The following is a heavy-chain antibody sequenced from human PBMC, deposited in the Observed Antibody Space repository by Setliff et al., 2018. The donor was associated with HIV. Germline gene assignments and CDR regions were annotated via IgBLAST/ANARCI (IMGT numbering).Heavy chain of an antibody. Sequence: GESLKISCKTSGYDFATYWIGWVRQMPGKGLEWMGVLYPSDSDAIYSPTFQGRVTISADKATNTAYLQWASLKSSDTAIYYCVRPLVIAFDTSDIWGQGTRVTVSS. D-gene: IGHD3-9*01. J-gene: IGHJ3*02. CDR1: GYDFATYW. CDR3: VRPLVIAFDTSDI. V-gene: IGHV5-51*01. CDR2: LYPSDSDA.